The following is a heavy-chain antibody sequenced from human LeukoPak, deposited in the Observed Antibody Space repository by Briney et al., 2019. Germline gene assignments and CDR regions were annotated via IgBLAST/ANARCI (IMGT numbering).Heavy chain of an antibody. J-gene: IGHJ4*02. CDR3: ARELLDNYFDY. V-gene: IGHV3-30*03. Sequence: PGGSLRLSCAASGFTFSSYGMHWVRQAPGKGLEWVAVISYDGSNKYYADSVKGRFTISRDNSKNTLYLQMNSLRAEGTAVYYCARELLDNYFDYWGQGTLVTVSS. CDR1: GFTFSSYG. D-gene: IGHD2-21*02. CDR2: ISYDGSNK.